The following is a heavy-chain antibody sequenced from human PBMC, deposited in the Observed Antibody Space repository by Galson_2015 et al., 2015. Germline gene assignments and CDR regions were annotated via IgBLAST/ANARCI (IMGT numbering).Heavy chain of an antibody. CDR3: VRSHSPTVTKTLDY. D-gene: IGHD4-17*01. V-gene: IGHV1-2*06. J-gene: IGHJ4*02. CDR1: GYTFTGYY. Sequence: SVKVSCKASGYTFTGYYIHWVRQAPGQGLEWMGRINPSSGVPNYAQKFQGRVTMTRDTPISTAYMELRRLRSDDTAVYYCVRSHSPTVTKTLDYWGQGTPVTVSS. CDR2: INPSSGVP.